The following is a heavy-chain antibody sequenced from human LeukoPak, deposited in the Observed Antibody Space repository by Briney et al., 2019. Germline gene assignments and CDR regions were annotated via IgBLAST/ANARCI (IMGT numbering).Heavy chain of an antibody. J-gene: IGHJ4*02. D-gene: IGHD3-22*01. CDR2: MFYSGST. V-gene: IGHV4-39*01. Sequence: SETLSLTCTVSGGSISSSSYYWGWLRQPPGKGLEWIGSMFYSGSTYYNPSLKSRVTISVDTSKNQFSLRLSSVTAADTAVYYCARHYDSSGGLGGSFDYWGQGTLVTVSS. CDR1: GGSISSSSYY. CDR3: ARHYDSSGGLGGSFDY.